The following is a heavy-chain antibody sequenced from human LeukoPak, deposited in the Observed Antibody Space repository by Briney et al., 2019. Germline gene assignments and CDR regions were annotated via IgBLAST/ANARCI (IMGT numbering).Heavy chain of an antibody. CDR1: GLTFSTYW. V-gene: IGHV3-7*01. J-gene: IGHJ4*02. CDR2: INQNGREK. D-gene: IGHD3-16*01. Sequence: QPGGYLRLSCEVSGLTFSTYWMTWVRQAPGKGLEWVASINQNGREKYYVDSVKGRFTISRDNAKDSLYLQMNSLRDEDTAVYYCARSLGDDWGQETLVTVSS. CDR3: ARSLGDD.